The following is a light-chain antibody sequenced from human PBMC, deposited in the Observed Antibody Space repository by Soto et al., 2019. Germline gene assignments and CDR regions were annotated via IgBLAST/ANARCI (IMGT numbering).Light chain of an antibody. CDR3: QQYNSYPWT. J-gene: IGKJ1*01. Sequence: IQMSQSPATLSASVGDRVTITCRASQSISSWLAWYQQKPGKAPKLLIYDASSLESGVPSRFSGSGSGTEFTLTITSLQPDDFATYYCQQYNSYPWTFGQGTKVAI. CDR1: QSISSW. CDR2: DAS. V-gene: IGKV1-5*01.